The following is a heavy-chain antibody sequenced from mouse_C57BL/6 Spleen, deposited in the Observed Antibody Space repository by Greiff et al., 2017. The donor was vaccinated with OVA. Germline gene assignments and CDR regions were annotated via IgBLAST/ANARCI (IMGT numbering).Heavy chain of an antibody. CDR1: GFNIKDYY. V-gene: IGHV14-2*01. J-gene: IGHJ1*03. CDR2: IDPEDGET. CDR3: ARWFYDGYYVWYFDV. Sequence: VQLKESGAELVKPGASVKLSCTASGFNIKDYYMHWVKQRTEQGLEWIGRIDPEDGETKYAPKFQGKATITADTSSNTAYLQLSSLTSEDTAVYYCARWFYDGYYVWYFDVWGTGTTVTVSS. D-gene: IGHD2-3*01.